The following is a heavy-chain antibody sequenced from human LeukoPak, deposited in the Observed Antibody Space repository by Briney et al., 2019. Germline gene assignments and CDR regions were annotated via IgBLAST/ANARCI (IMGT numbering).Heavy chain of an antibody. CDR3: ARDGENPYYYDSSGYYYY. V-gene: IGHV1-2*02. Sequence: ASVKVSCKASGYTFTGYYMHWVRQAPGQGLEWMGWISPNSGGTNYAQKFQGRVTMTRDTSISTAYMVLSRLRSDDTAVYYCARDGENPYYYDSSGYYYYWGQGTLVTVSS. D-gene: IGHD3-22*01. CDR1: GYTFTGYY. J-gene: IGHJ4*02. CDR2: ISPNSGGT.